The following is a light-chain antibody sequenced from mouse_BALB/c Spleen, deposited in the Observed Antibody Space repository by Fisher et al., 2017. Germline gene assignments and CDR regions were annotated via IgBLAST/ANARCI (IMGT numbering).Light chain of an antibody. J-gene: IGKJ4*01. CDR3: QQRSSYPPFT. Sequence: IVLTQTPAIMSASPGEKVTITCSASSSVSYMHWFQQKPGTSPKLWIYSTSNLASGVPARFSGSGSGTSYSLTISRMEAEDAATYYCQQRSSYPPFTFGSGTKLEIK. CDR2: STS. V-gene: IGKV4-57*01. CDR1: SSVSY.